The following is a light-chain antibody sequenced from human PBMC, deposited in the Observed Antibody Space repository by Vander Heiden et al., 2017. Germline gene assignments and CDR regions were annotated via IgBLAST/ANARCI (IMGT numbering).Light chain of an antibody. Sequence: DIPTHQPPSSLSASVGDRVSITCRASQSISNHLNWYQQKPGKAPKVLIYAASSLESGVPSRFSGSGSGTDFTLTISSLQPEDFATYYCQQSYSTPHTFGQGSKLEIK. J-gene: IGKJ2*01. CDR3: QQSYSTPHT. CDR1: QSISNH. V-gene: IGKV1-39*01. CDR2: AAS.